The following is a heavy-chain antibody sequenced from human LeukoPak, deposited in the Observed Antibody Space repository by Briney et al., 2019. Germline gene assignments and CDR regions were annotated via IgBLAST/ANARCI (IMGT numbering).Heavy chain of an antibody. Sequence: PGGSLRLSCAASGFTFSSYAMNWVRQAPGKGLEWVSYISSSSSSIYYADSVKGRFTISRDNAKHSLYLQMNSLRPEDTAMYYCSIPNDYWGQGTLVTVSS. J-gene: IGHJ4*02. CDR3: SIPNDY. CDR1: GFTFSSYA. CDR2: ISSSSSSI. V-gene: IGHV3-48*01.